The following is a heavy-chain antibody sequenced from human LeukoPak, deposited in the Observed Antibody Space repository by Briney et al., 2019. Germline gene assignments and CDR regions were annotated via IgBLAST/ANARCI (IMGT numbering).Heavy chain of an antibody. D-gene: IGHD2-15*01. CDR3: AKIRTREGDYYYYYMDV. CDR2: ISGSGGST. CDR1: GFTFSSYA. Sequence: GGSLRLSCAASGFTFSSYAMSWVRQAPGKGLEWVSVISGSGGSTYYADSVKGRFTISRDNSKNTLYLQMNSLRAEDTAVYYCAKIRTREGDYYYYYMDVWGKGTTVTVSS. V-gene: IGHV3-23*01. J-gene: IGHJ6*03.